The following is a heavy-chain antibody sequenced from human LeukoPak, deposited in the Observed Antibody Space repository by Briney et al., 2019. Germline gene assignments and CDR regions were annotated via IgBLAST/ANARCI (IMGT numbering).Heavy chain of an antibody. CDR1: GFTFSNYA. CDR3: ARALSGHYNFDF. Sequence: PGGSLRLSCAASGFTFSNYAMNWVREAPGKGQEWVSTISASGDSTYYADSVKGRFTISRDNSKNTLYLQMNSLRADVTAIYYCARALSGHYNFDFWGQGALVTVSS. CDR2: ISASGDST. V-gene: IGHV3-23*01. J-gene: IGHJ4*02. D-gene: IGHD3-3*01.